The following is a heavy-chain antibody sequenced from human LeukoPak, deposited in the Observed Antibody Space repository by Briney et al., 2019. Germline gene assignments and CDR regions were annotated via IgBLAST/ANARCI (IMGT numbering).Heavy chain of an antibody. V-gene: IGHV1-2*02. CDR1: GYTFTGYY. CDR3: AREGGPYRPLDY. CDR2: INPNNGGT. Sequence: ASVKVSCKASGYTFTGYYIHWVRQAPGQGLEWMGWINPNNGGTNYAQKFQGRVTMTRDTSISTAYMELSRLRSDDTAVSYCAREGGPYRPLDYSGQGTLVTVSS. J-gene: IGHJ4*02.